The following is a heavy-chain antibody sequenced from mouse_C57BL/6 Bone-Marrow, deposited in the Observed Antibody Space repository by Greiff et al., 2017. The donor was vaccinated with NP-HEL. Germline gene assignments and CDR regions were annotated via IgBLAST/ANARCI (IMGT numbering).Heavy chain of an antibody. J-gene: IGHJ2*01. D-gene: IGHD6-1*01. CDR2: IYPGSGNT. CDR3: ARGRTAARLFDY. Sequence: QVQLKQSGPELVKPGASVKISCKASGYSFTSYYIHWVKQRPGQGLEWIGWIYPGSGNTKYNEKFKGKATLTADPSSSTAYMQLSSLTSEDSAVYYCARGRTAARLFDYWGQGTTLTVSS. CDR1: GYSFTSYY. V-gene: IGHV1-66*01.